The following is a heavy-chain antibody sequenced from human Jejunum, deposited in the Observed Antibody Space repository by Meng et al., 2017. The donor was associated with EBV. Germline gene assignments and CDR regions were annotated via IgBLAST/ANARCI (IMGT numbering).Heavy chain of an antibody. CDR2: MSPNSGNT. V-gene: IGHV1-8*02. J-gene: IGHJ4*02. D-gene: IGHD6-13*01. Sequence: QVQLVQAGAEVKKPGASGKVPCKASGYTFTSYDINWVRQATGQGPEWMGWMSPNSGNTGYAQKFQGRVTMTRDTSISTAYMELSSLRSEDTAVYYCARGVAAGFDYWGQGTLVTV. CDR1: GYTFTSYD. CDR3: ARGVAAGFDY.